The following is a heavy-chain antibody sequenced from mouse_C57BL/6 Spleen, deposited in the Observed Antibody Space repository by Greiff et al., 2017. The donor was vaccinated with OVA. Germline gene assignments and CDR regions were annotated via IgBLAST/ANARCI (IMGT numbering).Heavy chain of an antibody. CDR1: GYTFTDSY. J-gene: IGHJ2*01. V-gene: IGHV1-26*01. CDR2: LNPNNGGT. D-gene: IGHD1-1*01. Sequence: EVQLQQSGPELVKPGASVKISCKASGYTFTDSYMNWVKQSHGKSLEWIGDLNPNNGGTSYNQKFKGKATLTVDKSSSTAYTELRSLTSEDAAVYYSARGRYYYGRSPYFDYWGQGTTLTVSS. CDR3: ARGRYYYGRSPYFDY.